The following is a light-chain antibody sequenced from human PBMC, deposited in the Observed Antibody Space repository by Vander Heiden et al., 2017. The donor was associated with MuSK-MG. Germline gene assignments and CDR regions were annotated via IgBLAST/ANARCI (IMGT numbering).Light chain of an antibody. J-gene: IGKJ4*01. CDR2: GAS. V-gene: IGKV3-15*01. Sequence: EIVMTQSPATLSVSPGERATLSCRASQSVSTTLAWYQQKPGQAPRLLIYGASTRATGIPARFSGSGSGTEFTLTISILQSADLAVYYCQQDNRWPITFGGGTKVEIK. CDR3: QQDNRWPIT. CDR1: QSVSTT.